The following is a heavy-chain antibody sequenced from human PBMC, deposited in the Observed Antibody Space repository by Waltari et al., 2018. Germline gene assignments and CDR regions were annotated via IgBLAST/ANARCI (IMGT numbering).Heavy chain of an antibody. CDR3: ARDAKWELLLFDY. V-gene: IGHV3-48*04. J-gene: IGHJ4*02. D-gene: IGHD1-26*01. Sequence: EVQLVESGGGLVQPGGSLRLSCAASGFTFSSYSLNWAPQAPGKGREWVSYISSSSSTIYYADSVKGRFTISRDNAKNSLYLQMNSLRAEDTAVYYCARDAKWELLLFDYWGQGTLVTVSS. CDR2: ISSSSSTI. CDR1: GFTFSSYS.